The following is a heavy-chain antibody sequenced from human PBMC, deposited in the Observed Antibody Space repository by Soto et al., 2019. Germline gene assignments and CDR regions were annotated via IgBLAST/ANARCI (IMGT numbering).Heavy chain of an antibody. Sequence: ASVKVSCKASGYTFTSYYMHWVRQAPGQGLEWMGIINPSGGSTSYAQKFQGRVTMTGDTSTSTVYMELSSLRSEDTAVYYCAGSGSYRNFDPWGQGTLVTVSS. J-gene: IGHJ5*02. V-gene: IGHV1-46*01. D-gene: IGHD1-26*01. CDR3: AGSGSYRNFDP. CDR1: GYTFTSYY. CDR2: INPSGGST.